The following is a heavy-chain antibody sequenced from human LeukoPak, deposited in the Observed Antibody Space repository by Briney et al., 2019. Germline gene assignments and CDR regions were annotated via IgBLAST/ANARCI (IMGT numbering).Heavy chain of an antibody. V-gene: IGHV3-30*04. CDR2: ISYDGSNK. CDR1: GFTFSSYA. J-gene: IGHJ6*03. D-gene: IGHD5-18*01. CDR3: ANEVGYSYGRNYYYYMDV. Sequence: GGSLRLSCAASGFTFSSYAMHWVRQAPGKGLEWVAVISYDGSNKYYADSVKGRFTISRDNSKNTLYLQMNSLRAEDTAVYYCANEVGYSYGRNYYYYMDVWGKGTTVTVSS.